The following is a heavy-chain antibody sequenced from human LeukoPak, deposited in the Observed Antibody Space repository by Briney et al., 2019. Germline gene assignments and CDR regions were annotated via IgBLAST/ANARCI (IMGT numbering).Heavy chain of an antibody. Sequence: SETLSLTCAVYGGSFSGYYWSWIRQPPGKGLEWIGEINHSGSTNYNPSLKSRVTISVDTSKSQFSLKLSSVTAADTAVYYCARRMPRITPRVSPFDYWGQGTLVTVSS. D-gene: IGHD1-14*01. CDR1: GGSFSGYY. J-gene: IGHJ4*02. V-gene: IGHV4-34*01. CDR3: ARRMPRITPRVSPFDY. CDR2: INHSGST.